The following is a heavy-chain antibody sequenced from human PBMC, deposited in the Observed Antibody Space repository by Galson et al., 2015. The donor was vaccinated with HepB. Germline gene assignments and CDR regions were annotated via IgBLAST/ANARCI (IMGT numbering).Heavy chain of an antibody. Sequence: SETLSLTCTVSGGSISSSSYYWGWIRQPPGKGLEWIGSIYYSGSTYYNPSLKSRVTISVDTSKNQFSLKLSSVTAADTAVYYCAREYDFWSGYDMDVWGKGTTVTVSS. J-gene: IGHJ6*03. CDR2: IYYSGST. CDR3: AREYDFWSGYDMDV. V-gene: IGHV4-39*07. CDR1: GGSISSSSYY. D-gene: IGHD3-3*01.